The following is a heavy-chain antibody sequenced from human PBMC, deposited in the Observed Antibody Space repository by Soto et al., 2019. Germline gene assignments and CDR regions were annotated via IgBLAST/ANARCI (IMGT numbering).Heavy chain of an antibody. CDR2: MNPNSGNT. Sequence: ASVKVSCKASGYTFTSYDINWVRQATGQGLEWMGWMNPNSGNTGYAQKFQGRVTMTRNTSISTAYMELSSLRSEDTAVYYCARGPYDFWSGHHGPLYYYYGMDVWGQGTTVTVSS. CDR1: GYTFTSYD. V-gene: IGHV1-8*01. CDR3: ARGPYDFWSGHHGPLYYYYGMDV. D-gene: IGHD3-3*01. J-gene: IGHJ6*02.